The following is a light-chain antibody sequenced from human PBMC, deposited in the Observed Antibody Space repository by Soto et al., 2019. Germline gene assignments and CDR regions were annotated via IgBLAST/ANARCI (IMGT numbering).Light chain of an antibody. CDR1: SSDVGGYNY. J-gene: IGLJ1*01. CDR3: TSSTTSTPPQIV. CDR2: DVS. V-gene: IGLV2-14*01. Sequence: QSALTQPASVSGSPGQSITISCTGTSSDVGGYNYVSWYQQHPGKAPKFMIYDVSNRPSGVSNRFSGSKSGNTASLTISGLQAEDEAVYYSTSSTTSTPPQIVFGTGTK.